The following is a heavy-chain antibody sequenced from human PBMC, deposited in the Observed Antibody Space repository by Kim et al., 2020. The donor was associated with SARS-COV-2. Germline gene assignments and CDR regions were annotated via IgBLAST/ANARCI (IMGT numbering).Heavy chain of an antibody. CDR3: ASLRGQWLVLGPFFDY. CDR2: IYYSGST. CDR1: GGSISSSSYY. Sequence: SETLSLTCTVSGGSISSSSYYWGWIREPPGKGLEWIGSIYYSGSTYYNPSLKSRVTISVDTSKNQFSLKLSSVTAADTAVYYCASLRGQWLVLGPFFDYWGQGTLVTVSS. J-gene: IGHJ4*02. D-gene: IGHD6-19*01. V-gene: IGHV4-39*01.